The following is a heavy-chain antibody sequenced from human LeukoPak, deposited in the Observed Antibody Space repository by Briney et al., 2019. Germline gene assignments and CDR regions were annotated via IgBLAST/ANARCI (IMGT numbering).Heavy chain of an antibody. CDR1: GLTFSSYT. D-gene: IGHD6-25*01. CDR2: IGTSSTTR. Sequence: PGGSLRLSCAASGLTFSSYTMNWVRQPPGKGLEWVSNIGTSSTTRYYADSVKGRFTISRDNAKNSLYLQMNSLRADDTAVYYCARFAAGGSYYYYMDVWGKGTTVTVSS. J-gene: IGHJ6*03. CDR3: ARFAAGGSYYYYMDV. V-gene: IGHV3-48*01.